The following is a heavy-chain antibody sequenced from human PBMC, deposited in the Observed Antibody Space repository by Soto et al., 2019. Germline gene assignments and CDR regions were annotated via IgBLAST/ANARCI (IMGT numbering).Heavy chain of an antibody. Sequence: EVQLLESGGGLVQPGGSLRLSCAASGFTFSSYAMSWVRQAPGKGLAWVSAISGSGGSTYYADSVKGRFTISRDNSKNPLYLQRNSLGAEDTDVYYCARVRGGLLWFGEYKDWGQGTLVTVSS. J-gene: IGHJ4*02. V-gene: IGHV3-23*01. CDR3: ARVRGGLLWFGEYKD. D-gene: IGHD3-10*01. CDR1: GFTFSSYA. CDR2: ISGSGGST.